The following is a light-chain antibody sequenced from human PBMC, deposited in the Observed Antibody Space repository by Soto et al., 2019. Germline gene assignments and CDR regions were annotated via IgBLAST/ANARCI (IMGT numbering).Light chain of an antibody. CDR1: SSDVGGYDY. CDR2: EVS. V-gene: IGLV2-14*01. Sequence: QSVLTQPASVSGSPGQSITISCTGTSSDVGGYDYVSWYQRHPGKAPKLIIYEVSNRPSGISNRFSGSKSGNTASLTISGLQAEDEADYYCTSYTSSSARVFGTGTKVTVL. J-gene: IGLJ1*01. CDR3: TSYTSSSARV.